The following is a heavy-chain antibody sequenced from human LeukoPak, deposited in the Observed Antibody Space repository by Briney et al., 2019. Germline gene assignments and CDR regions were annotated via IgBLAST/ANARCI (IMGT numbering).Heavy chain of an antibody. CDR3: ARSNYFDY. Sequence: SETLSLTCTVSGGSLSSGSYYWSWIRQPPGKGLEWIGFIYYSGSTNYNPSLKSRVTISVDTSKNQFSLKLSSVTAADTAVYYCARSNYFDYWGQGTLVTVSS. V-gene: IGHV4-61*01. CDR1: GGSLSSGSYY. J-gene: IGHJ4*02. CDR2: IYYSGST.